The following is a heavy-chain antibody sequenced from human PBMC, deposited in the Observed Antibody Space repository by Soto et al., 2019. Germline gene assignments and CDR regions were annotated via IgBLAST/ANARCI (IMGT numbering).Heavy chain of an antibody. D-gene: IGHD2-2*01. V-gene: IGHV3-21*01. CDR1: GFTFNNYG. CDR3: AREDSIIIPAVSDF. CDR2: VSKSDYT. Sequence: VGSVRLSCAVSGFTFNNYGINWVRQAPGKGLEWVSSVSKSDYTYYSDSVKGRFTISRDNAKNSVSLQMNTLRAEDTAVYYCAREDSIIIPAVSDFWGQGTLVNVSS. J-gene: IGHJ4*02.